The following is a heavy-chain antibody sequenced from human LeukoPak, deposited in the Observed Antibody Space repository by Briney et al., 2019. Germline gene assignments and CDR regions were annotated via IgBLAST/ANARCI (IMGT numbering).Heavy chain of an antibody. CDR3: ARPVGTNLLEGFDY. D-gene: IGHD2-8*01. Sequence: PSETLSVICTVSGGSISNYYWSWIRQPPGKGLERIGCIFYDGSTNYNPSLKSRVTISVDTSKNQFSLKLSSVTAADTAVYYCARPVGTNLLEGFDYWGQGTLVTVSS. J-gene: IGHJ4*02. CDR2: IFYDGST. CDR1: GGSISNYY. V-gene: IGHV4-59*08.